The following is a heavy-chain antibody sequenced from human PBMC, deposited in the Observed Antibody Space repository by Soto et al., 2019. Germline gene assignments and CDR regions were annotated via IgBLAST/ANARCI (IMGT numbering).Heavy chain of an antibody. J-gene: IGHJ6*03. CDR2: ISAYNGNT. Sequence: ASVKVSCKASGYTFTSYGISWVRQAPGQGLEWMGWISAYNGNTNYAQKLQGRVTMTTDTSTSTAYMELRSLRSDDTAVYYCARVTLDIWGSYRDYYYYYYMDVWGKGTTVTVSS. V-gene: IGHV1-18*01. CDR3: ARVTLDIWGSYRDYYYYYYMDV. CDR1: GYTFTSYG. D-gene: IGHD3-16*02.